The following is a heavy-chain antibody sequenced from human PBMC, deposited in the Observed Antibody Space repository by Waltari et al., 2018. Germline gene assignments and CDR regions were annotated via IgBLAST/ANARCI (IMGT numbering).Heavy chain of an antibody. D-gene: IGHD3-16*01. Sequence: VQLQQWGAGLLKPSETLSLTCAVYGGSFRDFYATWIRQPPGKGLTWLGEIIHSGGSNYNPSLKSRVTISVDTSKILFSLKVNSVTAADTAVYYCARGTHEFGDYWGQGTPVTVSS. CDR3: ARGTHEFGDY. CDR1: GGSFRDFY. CDR2: IIHSGGS. J-gene: IGHJ4*02. V-gene: IGHV4-34*01.